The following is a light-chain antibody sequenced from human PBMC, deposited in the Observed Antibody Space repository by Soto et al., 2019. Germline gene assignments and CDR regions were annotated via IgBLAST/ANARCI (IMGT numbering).Light chain of an antibody. CDR3: QHYNSYSEA. CDR2: DAS. V-gene: IGKV3-11*01. Sequence: EIVLMQSPATLSLSPGERATLSCRASQSVGSYLAWYQHKPGQAPRLLISDASNRATGIPARFSGSGSETEFTLTISSLQPDDFATYYCQHYNSYSEAFGQGTKVDIK. J-gene: IGKJ1*01. CDR1: QSVGSY.